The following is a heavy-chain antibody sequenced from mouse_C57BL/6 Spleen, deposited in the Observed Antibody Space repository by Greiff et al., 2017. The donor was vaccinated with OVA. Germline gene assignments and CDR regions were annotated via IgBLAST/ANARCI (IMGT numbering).Heavy chain of an antibody. J-gene: IGHJ4*01. V-gene: IGHV1-54*01. D-gene: IGHD2-4*01. CDR2: INPGSGGT. CDR1: GYAFTNYL. CDR3: ARDDYDDAMDY. Sequence: VQLQQSGAELVRPGTSVKVSCKASGYAFTNYLIEWVKQRPGQGLEWIGVINPGSGGTNYNEKFKGKATLTADKSSSTAYMQLSSLTSEDSAVYFCARDDYDDAMDYWGQGTSVTVSS.